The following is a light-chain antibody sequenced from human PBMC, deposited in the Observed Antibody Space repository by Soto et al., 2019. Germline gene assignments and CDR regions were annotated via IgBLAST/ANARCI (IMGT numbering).Light chain of an antibody. J-gene: IGLJ1*01. CDR2: SNN. CDR3: AAWDDSPNGYV. Sequence: QAVVTQPPSASGTPGQRVTISCSGSSSNIGSNTVNWYQQLPGTAPKLLIYSNNQRPSGVPDRFSGSKSGTSASLAISGLQSEDEADYYCAAWDDSPNGYVFGTGTKLPS. V-gene: IGLV1-44*01. CDR1: SSNIGSNT.